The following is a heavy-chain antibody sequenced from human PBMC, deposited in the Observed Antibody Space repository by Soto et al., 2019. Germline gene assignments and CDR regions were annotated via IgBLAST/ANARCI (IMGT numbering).Heavy chain of an antibody. CDR2: IIPIFGTA. D-gene: IGHD6-19*01. V-gene: IGHV1-69*01. CDR3: ARGAYSSGWSPPYWYFDL. Sequence: QVQLVQSGAEVKKPGSSVKVSCKASGGTFSSYAISWVRQAPGQGLEWMGGIIPIFGTANYAQKFQGRVTITADESTSTAYMELSSLRSEDTAVYYCARGAYSSGWSPPYWYFDLWGRGTLVTVSS. CDR1: GGTFSSYA. J-gene: IGHJ2*01.